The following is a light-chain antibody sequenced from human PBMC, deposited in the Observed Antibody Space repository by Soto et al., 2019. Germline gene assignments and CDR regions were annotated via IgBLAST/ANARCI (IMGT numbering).Light chain of an antibody. V-gene: IGKV1-9*01. J-gene: IGKJ3*01. CDR3: QQLNSYPPA. CDR1: QGISSY. CDR2: AAS. Sequence: DIQLTESPSFLSASVGDRVTMTCRASQGISSYLAWYHQKPGKAPKLLIYAASTLQSGVPSRFSGSGSGTEFTLTISSLQPEDFATYYCQQLNSYPPAFGPGTKVDIK.